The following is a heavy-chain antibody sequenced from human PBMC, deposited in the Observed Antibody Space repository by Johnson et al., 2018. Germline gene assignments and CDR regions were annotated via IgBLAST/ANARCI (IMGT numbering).Heavy chain of an antibody. CDR2: IIPLLGIA. V-gene: IGHV1-69*04. D-gene: IGHD4-23*01. Sequence: QVQLVQSGAEVKKPGSSVKVSCKASGGTFSTYTINWVRQAPGQGLEWMGRIIPLLGIANFAQKFQGRVTFTADKSTTTAYMELSSLTSKDPAVYYCARERPGNLGYGGKVDAFDIWGQGTMFTVSS. CDR3: ARERPGNLGYGGKVDAFDI. CDR1: GGTFSTYT. J-gene: IGHJ3*02.